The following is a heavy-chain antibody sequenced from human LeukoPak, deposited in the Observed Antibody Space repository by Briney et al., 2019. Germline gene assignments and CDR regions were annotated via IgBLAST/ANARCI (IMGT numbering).Heavy chain of an antibody. CDR2: IYPGDSDT. CDR1: GYNFTSYW. D-gene: IGHD2-2*01. CDR3: ARGDLGYCSRTSCYRGVHNWFDP. V-gene: IGHV5-51*01. J-gene: IGHJ5*02. Sequence: GESLKISCKGSGYNFTSYWIGWVRQMPGKGLEWMGIIYPGDSDTRYSPSFQGQVTISADKSISTAYLQWSSLKASDTAMYYCARGDLGYCSRTSCYRGVHNWFDPWGQGTLVTVSS.